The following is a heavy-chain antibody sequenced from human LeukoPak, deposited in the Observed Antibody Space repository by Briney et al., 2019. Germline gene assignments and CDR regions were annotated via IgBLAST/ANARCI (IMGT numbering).Heavy chain of an antibody. D-gene: IGHD2-2*01. CDR1: GFTFSSYG. V-gene: IGHV3-30*02. CDR3: AKDTIVVVPAAKEEDDAFDI. CDR2: IRYDGSNK. Sequence: PGGSLRLSCAASGFTFSSYGMHWVRQAPGKGLEWVAFIRYDGSNKYYADSVKGRFTISRDNSKNTLYLQMNSLRAEDTAVYYCAKDTIVVVPAAKEEDDAFDIWGQGTMVTVSS. J-gene: IGHJ3*02.